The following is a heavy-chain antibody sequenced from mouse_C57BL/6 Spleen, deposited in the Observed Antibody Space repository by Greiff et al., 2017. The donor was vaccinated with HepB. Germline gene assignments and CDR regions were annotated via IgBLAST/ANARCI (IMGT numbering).Heavy chain of an antibody. D-gene: IGHD1-1*01. CDR3: ARGGTTVPDY. Sequence: QVQLQQPGAELVKPGASVKMSCKASGYTFTSYWITWVKQRPGQGLEWIGDIYPGSGSTNDNEKFKSKATLTVDTSSRTAYMQLSSLTSEDSAVYYCARGGTTVPDYWGQGTTLTVSS. CDR2: IYPGSGST. V-gene: IGHV1-55*01. J-gene: IGHJ2*01. CDR1: GYTFTSYW.